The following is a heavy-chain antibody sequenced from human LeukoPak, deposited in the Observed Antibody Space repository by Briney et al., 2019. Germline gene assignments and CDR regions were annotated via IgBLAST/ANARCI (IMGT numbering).Heavy chain of an antibody. Sequence: PGGSLRLSCGASGFTFSDYGMNWVREAPGEGLEGVSYISSRSSSIYYADSVKGRFTISRDNAKNSLYLQMNSLRADDTAVYFCARGWTAAFDIWGQGTMVTVSS. CDR2: ISSRSSSI. CDR3: ARGWTAAFDI. D-gene: IGHD1-1*01. V-gene: IGHV3-48*01. J-gene: IGHJ3*02. CDR1: GFTFSDYG.